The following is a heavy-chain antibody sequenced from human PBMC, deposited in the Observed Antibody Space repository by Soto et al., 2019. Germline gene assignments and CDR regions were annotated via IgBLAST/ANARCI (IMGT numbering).Heavy chain of an antibody. D-gene: IGHD2-2*01. CDR3: ARDLGGYCSSTSCYRYYYGMDV. Sequence: GGSLRLSCAASGFTFSSYWMHWVRQAPGKGLVWVSRINSDGSSTSYADSVKGRFTISRDNAKNTLYLQMNSLRAEDTAVYYCARDLGGYCSSTSCYRYYYGMDVWGQGTTVTVSS. V-gene: IGHV3-74*01. J-gene: IGHJ6*02. CDR1: GFTFSSYW. CDR2: INSDGSST.